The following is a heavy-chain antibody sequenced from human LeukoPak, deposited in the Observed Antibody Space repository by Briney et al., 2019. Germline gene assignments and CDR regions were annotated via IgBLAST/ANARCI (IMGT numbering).Heavy chain of an antibody. CDR3: ARGIVVVPAAIPTYYYYMDV. Sequence: PEASVKVSCKASGYTFTSYDINWVRQATGQGLEWMGWMNPNSGNTGYAQKFQGRVTITTDESTSTAYMELSSLRSEDTAVYYCARGIVVVPAAIPTYYYYMDVWGKGTTVTVSS. V-gene: IGHV1-8*03. D-gene: IGHD2-2*02. CDR2: MNPNSGNT. J-gene: IGHJ6*03. CDR1: GYTFTSYD.